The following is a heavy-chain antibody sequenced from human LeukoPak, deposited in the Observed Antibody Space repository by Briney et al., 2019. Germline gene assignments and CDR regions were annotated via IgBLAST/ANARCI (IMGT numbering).Heavy chain of an antibody. CDR3: ASETLTVTTRY. V-gene: IGHV4-30-4*01. CDR1: GGSISSSDYY. CDR2: IYYSGST. D-gene: IGHD4-17*01. J-gene: IGHJ4*02. Sequence: SETLSLTCTVAGGSISSSDYYWSWIRQPPGKGLEWIGYIYYSGSTYYNPSLKSRVTISVDTSKNQFSLKLRSVTAADTAVYYCASETLTVTTRYWGQGTLVTVSS.